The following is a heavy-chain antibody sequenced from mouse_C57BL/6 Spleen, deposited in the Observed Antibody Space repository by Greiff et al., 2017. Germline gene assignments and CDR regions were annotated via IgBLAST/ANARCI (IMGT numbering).Heavy chain of an antibody. V-gene: IGHV5-16*01. CDR2: INSDGSST. Sequence: EVQVVESEGGLVQPGSSMKLSCTASGFTFSDYYMAWVRQVPEKGLEWVANINSDGSSTYYLDSLKSRFIISRDNAKNILYLQMSSLKSEDTATYYCARDTGDYYAMDYWGQGTSVTVSS. CDR3: ARDTGDYYAMDY. CDR1: GFTFSDYY. J-gene: IGHJ4*01.